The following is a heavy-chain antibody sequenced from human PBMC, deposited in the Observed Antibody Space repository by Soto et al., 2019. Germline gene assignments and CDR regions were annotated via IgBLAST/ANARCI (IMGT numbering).Heavy chain of an antibody. CDR1: GFTFSLYE. J-gene: IGHJ6*02. CDR2: ISSSGSTI. D-gene: IGHD4-17*01. CDR3: ARDGYGDPYYYYAMDV. V-gene: IGHV3-48*03. Sequence: SLRLSCAASGFTFSLYEMSWVRQAPGKGLEWISYISSSGSTIYYADSVKGRFTISRDNAKNSLFLQMNSLRAEDTAVYYCARDGYGDPYYYYAMDVWGQGTTVTGSS.